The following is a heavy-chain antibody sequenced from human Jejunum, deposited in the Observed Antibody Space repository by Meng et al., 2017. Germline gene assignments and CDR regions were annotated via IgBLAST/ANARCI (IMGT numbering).Heavy chain of an antibody. Sequence: EVQLLESGGVLVQPGGSLRLSCAASGFTFSSYVMSWVRQAPGKGLEWVSVISGSGDDTYYADSVKGRFTISRDNSKNTLYLQMNSLRADDTAVYYCATAARLVDYWGQGTLVTVSS. D-gene: IGHD6-6*01. CDR2: ISGSGDDT. V-gene: IGHV3-23*01. CDR3: ATAARLVDY. J-gene: IGHJ4*02. CDR1: GFTFSSYV.